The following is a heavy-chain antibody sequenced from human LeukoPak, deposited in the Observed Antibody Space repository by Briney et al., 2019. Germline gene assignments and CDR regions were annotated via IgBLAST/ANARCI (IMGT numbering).Heavy chain of an antibody. V-gene: IGHV4-34*01. J-gene: IGHJ5*02. CDR1: GGSFSGYY. CDR2: INHSGST. CDR3: ARALYDFWSGYYSRNNWFDP. Sequence: PSETLSLTCAVYGGSFSGYYWSWIRQPPGKGREWIGEINHSGSTNYNPSLKSRVTISVETSKNQVSLKLSSVTAADKAVYYCARALYDFWSGYYSRNNWFDPWGQGTLVTVSS. D-gene: IGHD3-3*01.